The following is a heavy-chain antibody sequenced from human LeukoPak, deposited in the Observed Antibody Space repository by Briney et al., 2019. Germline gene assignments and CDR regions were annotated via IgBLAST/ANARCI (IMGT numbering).Heavy chain of an antibody. D-gene: IGHD1-14*01. CDR3: ARDPGGWSFDY. CDR2: IWYDGSNK. V-gene: IGHV3-33*01. J-gene: IGHJ4*02. Sequence: GGSLRLSCAASGFTFSSNGMHWVLQAPGKGLEWVAFIWYDGSNKYYADSVKGRFVISRDNSKNTLYLQMNSLRAEDTALYYCARDPGGWSFDYWGQGTLVTVSS. CDR1: GFTFSSNG.